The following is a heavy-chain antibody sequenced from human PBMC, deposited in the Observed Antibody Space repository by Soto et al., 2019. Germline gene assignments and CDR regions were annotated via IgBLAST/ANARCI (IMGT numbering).Heavy chain of an antibody. V-gene: IGHV4-34*01. D-gene: IGHD2-8*01. J-gene: IGHJ5*02. CDR3: ARWWMYAPRFDP. CDR2: INHSGST. CDR1: GGSFSGYY. Sequence: SETLSLTCAVYGGSFSGYYWSWIRQPPGKGLEWIGEINHSGSTNYNPSLKSRVTISVDTSKNQFSLKLSSVTAADTAVYYCARWWMYAPRFDPRGQGTLVTVSS.